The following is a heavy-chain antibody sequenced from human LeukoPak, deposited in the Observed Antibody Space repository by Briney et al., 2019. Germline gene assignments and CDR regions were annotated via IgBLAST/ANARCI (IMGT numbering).Heavy chain of an antibody. V-gene: IGHV4-59*01. CDR2: LYYSGDT. J-gene: IGHJ4*02. D-gene: IGHD1-26*01. Sequence: PSETLSLTCTVAGGSISGYYWMWIRQPPGKGLEWIGYLYYSGDTKYSPSLKSRVTISEDTSKNQASLKLRSLTAADTAVYYCARGVAGSGSTPNYWGQGTLVTVSS. CDR3: ARGVAGSGSTPNY. CDR1: GGSISGYY.